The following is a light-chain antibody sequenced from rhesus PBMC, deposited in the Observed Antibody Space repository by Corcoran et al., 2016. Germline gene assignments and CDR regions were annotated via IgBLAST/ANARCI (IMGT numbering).Light chain of an antibody. CDR2: SAY. CDR1: EIVGSY. CDR3: QQYNDLLPT. Sequence: EIVMTQSPATLSLSPGETATISCRASEIVGSYLAWYQQKPGQAPKLLVHSAYFRATGIPDRFSGSGSRTEFTLTICSLEPEDVGVYLCQQYNDLLPTFGQGTKVESK. V-gene: IGKV3-40*03. J-gene: IGKJ1*01.